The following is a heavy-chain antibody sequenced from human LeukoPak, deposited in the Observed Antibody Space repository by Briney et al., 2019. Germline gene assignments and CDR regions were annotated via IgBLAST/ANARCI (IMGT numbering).Heavy chain of an antibody. D-gene: IGHD3-22*01. CDR3: ARHADYYESTSYFWDY. CDR1: RYSISSGYY. J-gene: IGHJ4*02. V-gene: IGHV4-38-2*02. Sequence: SETLSLTCTVSRYSISSGYYWGWIRQPPGQGLEWIGSIYRSGSTYCNSSLKGRVTISVDTSKNQFSLKLSSVTAADTAVYYCARHADYYESTSYFWDYWGQGTLVTVSS. CDR2: IYRSGST.